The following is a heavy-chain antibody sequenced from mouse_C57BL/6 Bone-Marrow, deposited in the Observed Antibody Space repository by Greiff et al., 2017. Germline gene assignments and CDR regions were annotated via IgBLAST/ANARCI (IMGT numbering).Heavy chain of an antibody. Sequence: EVHLVESGGGLVQPKGSLKLSCAASGFSFNTYAMNWVRQAPGKGLEWVARIRSKSNNYATYYADSVKDRFTISRDDSESMLYLQMNNLKTEDTAMYYCVRLHYDCSWFAYWGQGTLVTVSA. CDR3: VRLHYDCSWFAY. V-gene: IGHV10-1*01. CDR2: IRSKSNNYAT. J-gene: IGHJ3*01. CDR1: GFSFNTYA. D-gene: IGHD2-4*01.